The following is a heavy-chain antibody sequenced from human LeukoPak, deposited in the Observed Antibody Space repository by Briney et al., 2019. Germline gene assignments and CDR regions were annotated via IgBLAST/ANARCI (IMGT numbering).Heavy chain of an antibody. D-gene: IGHD1-14*01. CDR2: IHNSGRT. J-gene: IGHJ4*02. Sequence: SETLSLTCSVSGGSVRSYYWSWVRQSPGKGLEWIGYIHNSGRTNYNPSLKSRVTGFVDTSKNQVSLRLSSVTAADTAVYYCARHGTISSESYFDYWGQGALVTVSS. V-gene: IGHV4-59*08. CDR1: GGSVRSYY. CDR3: ARHGTISSESYFDY.